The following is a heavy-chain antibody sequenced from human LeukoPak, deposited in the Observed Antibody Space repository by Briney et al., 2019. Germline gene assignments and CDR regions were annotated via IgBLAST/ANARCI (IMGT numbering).Heavy chain of an antibody. CDR1: SGSTSSYY. D-gene: IGHD5-18*01. Sequence: SETLSLTCTVSSGSTSSYYWSWIRQPAGKGLEWIGRIYTSGSTNYNPSLKSRVTMSVDTSKNQFSLKLSSVTAADTAVYYCARAIYGYGYSPPRYYYYYMDVWGKGTTVTISS. CDR3: ARAIYGYGYSPPRYYYYYMDV. V-gene: IGHV4-4*07. J-gene: IGHJ6*03. CDR2: IYTSGST.